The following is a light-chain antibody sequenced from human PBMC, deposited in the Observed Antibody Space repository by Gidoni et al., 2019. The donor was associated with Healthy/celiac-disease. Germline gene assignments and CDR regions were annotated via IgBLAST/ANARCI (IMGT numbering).Light chain of an antibody. CDR2: EVS. Sequence: QSALTQPASVSGSPGQSITISCTGTSRDVGGYNFVSWYQQHPGKAPKLMRYEVSNRPSGVSNRFSGSKSGNTASLTISGLQAEDEADYYCNSYTSTSTLVFGGGTKLTVL. CDR1: SRDVGGYNF. V-gene: IGLV2-14*01. CDR3: NSYTSTSTLV. J-gene: IGLJ2*01.